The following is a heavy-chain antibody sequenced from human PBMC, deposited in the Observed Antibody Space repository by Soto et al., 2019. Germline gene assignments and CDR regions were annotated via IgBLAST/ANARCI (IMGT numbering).Heavy chain of an antibody. Sequence: QVQLVQSGAEVKNPGASVKVSCKASGYSFTSYDINWVRQATGQGLEWLGWMNPNSGNGGYAQKFHRRVTITSNTSIRAAYMELSILRLDDTAVYYSTSDFGDYASRAFDPWGQGTMVTVSS. CDR1: GYSFTSYD. CDR2: MNPNSGNG. J-gene: IGHJ3*01. V-gene: IGHV1-8*01. D-gene: IGHD4-17*01. CDR3: TSDFGDYASRAFDP.